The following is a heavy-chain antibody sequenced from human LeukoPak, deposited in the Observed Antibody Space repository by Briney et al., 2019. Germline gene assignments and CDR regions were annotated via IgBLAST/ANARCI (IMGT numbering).Heavy chain of an antibody. CDR3: ARVAGDAFDI. D-gene: IGHD6-19*01. CDR2: INPSGGST. J-gene: IGHJ3*02. Sequence: ASVEVSCKASGYSFTDYYLHWVRQAPGQGLEWMGIINPSGGSTSYAQKFQGRVTMTRDTSTSTAYMELRSLRSDDTAVYYCARVAGDAFDIWGQGTMVTVSS. CDR1: GYSFTDYY. V-gene: IGHV1-46*01.